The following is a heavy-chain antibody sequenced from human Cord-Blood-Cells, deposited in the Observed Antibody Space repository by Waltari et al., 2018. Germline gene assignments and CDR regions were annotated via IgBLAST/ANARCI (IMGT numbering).Heavy chain of an antibody. D-gene: IGHD3-22*01. CDR3: ARDSDDSSGYYYDY. V-gene: IGHV4-31*03. Sequence: QVQLQESGPGLVKPSQTLSLTCTVSGGSISSGGYYWSWIRQHPGKGLEWIGYIYYSGTTYHNPSLKSRVTISVDTSKNQFSLKLSSVTAADTAVYYCARDSDDSSGYYYDYWGQGTLVTVSS. J-gene: IGHJ4*02. CDR2: IYYSGTT. CDR1: GGSISSGGYY.